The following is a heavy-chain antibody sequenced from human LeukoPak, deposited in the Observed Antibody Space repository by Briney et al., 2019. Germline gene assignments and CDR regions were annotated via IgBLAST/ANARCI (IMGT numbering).Heavy chain of an antibody. CDR3: ARDEGGLWFGELLYPNYYYYGMDV. CDR2: ISSSSSYI. Sequence: GGSLRLSCAASGFTFSSYSMIWVRQAPGKGLEWVSSISSSSSYIYHAHSVKGRFTSTKDNAKNSQDLQMSNLRGEDTAVYYCARDEGGLWFGELLYPNYYYYGMDVWGQGTTVTVSS. V-gene: IGHV3-21*01. J-gene: IGHJ6*02. CDR1: GFTFSSYS. D-gene: IGHD3-10*01.